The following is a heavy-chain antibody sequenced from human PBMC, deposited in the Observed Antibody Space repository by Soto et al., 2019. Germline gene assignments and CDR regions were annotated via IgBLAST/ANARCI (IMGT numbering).Heavy chain of an antibody. CDR2: IYHSGST. CDR3: ARVFETLGGGYFDY. V-gene: IGHV4-30-2*01. Sequence: SETLSLTCAVSGGSISSGGYSWSWIRQPPGKGLEWIGYIYHSGSTYYNPSLKSRVTISVDRSKNQFSLKLSSVTAADTAVYYCARVFETLGGGYFDYWGQGTLVTVSS. J-gene: IGHJ4*02. D-gene: IGHD3-16*01. CDR1: GGSISSGGYS.